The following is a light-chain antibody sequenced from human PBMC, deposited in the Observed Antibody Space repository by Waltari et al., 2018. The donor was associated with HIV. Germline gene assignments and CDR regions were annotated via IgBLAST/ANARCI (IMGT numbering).Light chain of an antibody. V-gene: IGKV3-20*01. CDR2: GAS. Sequence: EIVLTQSPGTLSLSQGERATLSCRASQSVSINYFAWYQQKPRHAPRLLIYGASGRATDIPDRFSGSGSVTDFTLTISSLQAEDVAVYYCLQYFSTPRTFGGGTKVEIK. CDR3: LQYFSTPRT. J-gene: IGKJ4*01. CDR1: QSVSINY.